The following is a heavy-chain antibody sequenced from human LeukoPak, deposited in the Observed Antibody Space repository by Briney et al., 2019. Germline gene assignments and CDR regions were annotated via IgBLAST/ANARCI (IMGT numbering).Heavy chain of an antibody. Sequence: SSETLALTCTVSGGSITSSSSYWGWICQPPGKGLEWIVTIYYSGSSYYNPSLKSRVTLSVDTSKNQFSLKLISVTAADTAVYYCASPVGYCATANCYEYFDYWGQGTLVTVSS. D-gene: IGHD2-2*01. V-gene: IGHV4-39*01. CDR3: ASPVGYCATANCYEYFDY. CDR1: GGSITSSSSY. J-gene: IGHJ4*02. CDR2: IYYSGSS.